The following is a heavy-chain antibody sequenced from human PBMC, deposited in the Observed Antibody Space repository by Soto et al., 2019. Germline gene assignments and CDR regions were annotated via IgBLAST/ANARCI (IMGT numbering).Heavy chain of an antibody. D-gene: IGHD4-17*01. CDR1: GFTFSSYA. CDR3: AKVGKRATVTHGGTYDY. CDR2: ISGSGGST. V-gene: IGHV3-23*01. J-gene: IGHJ4*02. Sequence: EVQLLESGGGLVQPGGSLRLSCAASGFTFSSYAMSWVRQAPGKGLEWVSAISGSGGSTYYADSVKGRVTISRDNSKNTLYLQMNSLRAEDTDVDYCAKVGKRATVTHGGTYDYCGQGTLVTVSS.